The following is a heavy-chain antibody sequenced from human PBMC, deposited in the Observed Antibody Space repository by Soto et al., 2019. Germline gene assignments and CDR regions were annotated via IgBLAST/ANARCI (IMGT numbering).Heavy chain of an antibody. CDR2: ISYDGSNK. V-gene: IGHV3-30-3*01. CDR3: ARATSGWYKDDFDI. CDR1: GFTFSSYA. J-gene: IGHJ3*02. D-gene: IGHD6-19*01. Sequence: QVQLVESGGGVVQPGRSLRLSCAASGFTFSSYAMHWVRQAPGKGLEWVAVISYDGSNKYYADSVKGRFTISRDNSKNTLYLQMTSLRAEDTAVYYCARATSGWYKDDFDIWGQGTMVTVSS.